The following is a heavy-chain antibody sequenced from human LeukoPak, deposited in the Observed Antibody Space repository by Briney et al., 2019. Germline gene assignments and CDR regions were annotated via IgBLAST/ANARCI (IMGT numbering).Heavy chain of an antibody. J-gene: IGHJ4*02. CDR1: GDSISSYY. V-gene: IGHV4-4*07. Sequence: SETLSLTCTVSGDSISSYYWSWVRQPAGKGLEWIGRIHPSGNTNYNTSLKSRVTLSVDTSKNQFSLNLSSVTAADTAVYYCATGPPPDFDYWGRGTLVTVSS. CDR2: IHPSGNT. CDR3: ATGPPPDFDY.